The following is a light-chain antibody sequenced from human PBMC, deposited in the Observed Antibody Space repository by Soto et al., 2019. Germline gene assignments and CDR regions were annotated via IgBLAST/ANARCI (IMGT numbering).Light chain of an antibody. CDR2: DVN. CDR1: SSDIGGYDY. Sequence: QSALTQPASVSGSPGQSITLSCTGTSSDIGGYDYVSWYQRHPGKAPQLIIYDVNNRPSGVSNRFSGYKSGNTASLTISGRQAEDEADYYCTSYASGSSHVVFGGGTKLTVL. V-gene: IGLV2-14*01. CDR3: TSYASGSSHVV. J-gene: IGLJ2*01.